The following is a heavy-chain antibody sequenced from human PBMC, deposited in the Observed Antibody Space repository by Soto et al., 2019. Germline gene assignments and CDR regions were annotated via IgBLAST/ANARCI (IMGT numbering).Heavy chain of an antibody. V-gene: IGHV2-5*02. CDR1: GFSLTTSGVG. J-gene: IGHJ4*02. D-gene: IGHD3-10*01. CDR3: AHHPYYGLGSYSFDY. Sequence: QITLKESGPTLVRPTQTLTLTCTFSGFSLTTSGVGVGWIRQPPGKALEWLAVMYWDDDKRYSSSLQSRLTITKDTSKNHVVLTMTNMDPVDTATYYCAHHPYYGLGSYSFDYWGQGTLVTVSS. CDR2: MYWDDDK.